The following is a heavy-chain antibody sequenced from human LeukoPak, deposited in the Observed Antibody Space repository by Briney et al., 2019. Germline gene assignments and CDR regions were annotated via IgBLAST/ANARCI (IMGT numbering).Heavy chain of an antibody. Sequence: ASVKVSCKASGYTFTRNFMHWVRQAPGQGLEWMGVFNPSGGGATYSQNFQGRVTMTSDKSTSTVYLEMSSLRSEDTAVYYCARESCSGGFCYYFDYWGQGTLVTVSS. CDR1: GYTFTRNF. CDR2: FNPSGGGA. CDR3: ARESCSGGFCYYFDY. V-gene: IGHV1-46*01. J-gene: IGHJ4*02. D-gene: IGHD2-15*01.